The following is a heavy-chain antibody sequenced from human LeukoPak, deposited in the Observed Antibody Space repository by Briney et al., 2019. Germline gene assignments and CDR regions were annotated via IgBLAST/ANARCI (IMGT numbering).Heavy chain of an antibody. Sequence: GASVKVSCKASGYTFTTYAMNWVRQAPGQGLEWMGWINPNSGGTNYAQKFQGRVTMTRDTSISTAYMELSRLRSDDTAVYYCARVRASYDFWSGYPFDYWGQGTLVTVSS. CDR2: INPNSGGT. D-gene: IGHD3-3*01. CDR1: GYTFTTYA. J-gene: IGHJ4*02. V-gene: IGHV1-2*02. CDR3: ARVRASYDFWSGYPFDY.